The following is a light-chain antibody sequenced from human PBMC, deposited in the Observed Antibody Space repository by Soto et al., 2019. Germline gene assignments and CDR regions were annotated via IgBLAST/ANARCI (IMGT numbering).Light chain of an antibody. CDR2: EVS. Sequence: QPVLTQPASVSGSPGQSITISCTGTSSDVGGYNYVSWYQQHPGKAPKLMIYEVSNRPSGVSNRFSGSKSGNTASLTISGLQAEDEADYYCTSYAKSSTPVSGTGTKLTVL. V-gene: IGLV2-14*01. J-gene: IGLJ1*01. CDR3: TSYAKSSTPV. CDR1: SSDVGGYNY.